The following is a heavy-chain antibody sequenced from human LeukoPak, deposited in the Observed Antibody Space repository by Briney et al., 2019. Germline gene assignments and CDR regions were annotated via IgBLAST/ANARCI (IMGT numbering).Heavy chain of an antibody. CDR1: GITLSNYG. V-gene: IGHV3-23*01. J-gene: IGHJ4*02. CDR2: ISDSGGRT. Sequence: PGGSLRLSCAVSGITLSNYGMSWVRQAPGKGLEWDAGISDSGGRTNYADSVKGRFTISRDNPKNTLYLQMNSLRVEDTAVYFCAKRGVVIRVILVGFHKEANYFDSWGQGALVTVSS. D-gene: IGHD2/OR15-2a*01. CDR3: AKRGVVIRVILVGFHKEANYFDS.